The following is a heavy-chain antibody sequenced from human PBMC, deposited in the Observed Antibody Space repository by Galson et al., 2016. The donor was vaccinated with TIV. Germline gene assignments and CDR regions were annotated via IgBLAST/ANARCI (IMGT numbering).Heavy chain of an antibody. CDR3: ARGATSDWPFDY. CDR1: GYTFTTYA. J-gene: IGHJ4*02. D-gene: IGHD6-19*01. CDR2: INAGNGDT. V-gene: IGHV1-3*01. Sequence: SVKVSCKVSGYTFTTYAIHWVRQAPGHGLEWMGWINAGNGDTKYSQKFQGRVTISRDTSASTAYMELSSLTSEDTAMYYCARGATSDWPFDYWGQATLVTVSS.